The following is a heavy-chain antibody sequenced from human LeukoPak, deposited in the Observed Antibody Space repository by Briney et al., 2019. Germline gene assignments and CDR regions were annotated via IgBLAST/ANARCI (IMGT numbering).Heavy chain of an antibody. CDR2: ISSSSSYI. J-gene: IGHJ4*02. CDR1: GFTFRNYG. CDR3: ARGFYGSGSYCDY. Sequence: PGRSLRLSCVASGFTFRNYGMHWIRQAPGKGLEWVSSISSSSSYIYYADSVKGRFTISRDNAKNSLYLQMNSLRAEDTAVYYCARGFYGSGSYCDYWGQGTLVTVSS. D-gene: IGHD3-10*01. V-gene: IGHV3-21*01.